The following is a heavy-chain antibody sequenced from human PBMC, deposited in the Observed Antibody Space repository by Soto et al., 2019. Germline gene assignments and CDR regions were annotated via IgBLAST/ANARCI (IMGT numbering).Heavy chain of an antibody. D-gene: IGHD3-3*02. CDR1: GFIFRNYA. V-gene: IGHV3-33*01. CDR2: IWFDGSNE. CDR3: ARETYISYSMDV. Sequence: GGSLRLSCGASGFIFRNYAMHWVRQVPGKGPEWVALIWFDGSNEKYAASVKGRFTISRDNSKNTLYLQMNSLRAEDTAVYYCARETYISYSMDVWGQGTTVTVSS. J-gene: IGHJ6*02.